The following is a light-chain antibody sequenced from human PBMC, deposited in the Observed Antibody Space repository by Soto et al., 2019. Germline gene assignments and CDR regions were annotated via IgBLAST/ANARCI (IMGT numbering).Light chain of an antibody. CDR1: QSISNY. J-gene: IGKJ5*01. CDR2: AAS. CDR3: QQCDSIPIT. V-gene: IGKV1-39*01. Sequence: DIQMTQSPSSLSASVGDRVTITCRASQSISNYVNWYQQKPGKAPKPLIYAASRLQSRVPSRFSGSGSGTDFTLTISSLQAEDFATYYCQQCDSIPITFGQGTRLEIE.